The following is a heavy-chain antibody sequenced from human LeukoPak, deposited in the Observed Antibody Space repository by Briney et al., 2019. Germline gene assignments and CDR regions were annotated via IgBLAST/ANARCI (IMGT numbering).Heavy chain of an antibody. V-gene: IGHV3-30*18. Sequence: GGSLRLSCAASGFTFSSYSMNWVRQAPGKGLEWVAVTTTDGSNKFYADSVKGRFTISRDNSENTVYLQMNSLRVEDTAVYFCAKRDFWGQGTLVTVSS. CDR1: GFTFSSYS. CDR3: AKRDF. CDR2: TTTDGSNK. J-gene: IGHJ4*02.